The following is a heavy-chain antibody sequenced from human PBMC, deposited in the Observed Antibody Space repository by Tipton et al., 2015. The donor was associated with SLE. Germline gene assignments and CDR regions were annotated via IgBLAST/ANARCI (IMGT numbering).Heavy chain of an antibody. Sequence: TLSLTCAVSGGSISSGGYSWSWIRQPPGKGLEWIGYIYHSGSTYYSPSLKSRVTISVDRSKNQFSLKLSSVTAADTAVYYCASTRERWGYFDYWGQGTLVTVSS. CDR1: GGSISSGGYS. D-gene: IGHD3-16*01. CDR3: ASTRERWGYFDY. CDR2: IYHSGST. V-gene: IGHV4-30-2*01. J-gene: IGHJ4*02.